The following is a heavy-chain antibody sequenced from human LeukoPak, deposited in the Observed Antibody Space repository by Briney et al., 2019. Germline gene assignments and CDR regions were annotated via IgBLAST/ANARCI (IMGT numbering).Heavy chain of an antibody. CDR1: GYSISSGYY. CDR2: IYHSGST. CDR3: ARHARITMIVVVFDY. D-gene: IGHD3-22*01. Sequence: SETLSLTCAVSGYSISSGYYWGWIRQPPGKGLEWIGSIYHSGSTYYNPSLKSRVTISVDTSKNQFSLKLSSVTAADTAVYYCARHARITMIVVVFDYWGQGTLVTVSS. J-gene: IGHJ4*02. V-gene: IGHV4-38-2*01.